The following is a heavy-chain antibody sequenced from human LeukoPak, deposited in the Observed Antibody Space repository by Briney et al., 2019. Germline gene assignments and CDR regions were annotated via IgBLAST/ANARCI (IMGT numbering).Heavy chain of an antibody. J-gene: IGHJ4*02. CDR3: ARIFRFYDSSGYYFPFDY. Sequence: SETLSLTCTVSGGSVSSGSYYWSWIRQPPGKGLEWIGYIYYSGSTNYNPSLKGRVTISVDTSKNQFSLKLSSVTAADTAVYYCARIFRFYDSSGYYFPFDYWGQGTLVTVSS. CDR2: IYYSGST. CDR1: GGSVSSGSYY. D-gene: IGHD3-22*01. V-gene: IGHV4-61*01.